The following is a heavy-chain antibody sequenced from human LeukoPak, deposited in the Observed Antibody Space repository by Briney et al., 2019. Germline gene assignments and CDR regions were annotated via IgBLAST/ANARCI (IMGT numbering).Heavy chain of an antibody. CDR1: GFTFDDYA. CDR2: ISWNSGSI. V-gene: IGHV3-9*01. Sequence: GGSLRLSCAASGFTFDDYAMHWVRQAPGKGLEWVSGISWNSGSIGYADSAKGRFTISRDNAKNSLYLQMNSLRAEDTALYYCAKDIMPIVVVVGGLDYWGQGTLVTVSS. CDR3: AKDIMPIVVVVGGLDY. D-gene: IGHD2-15*01. J-gene: IGHJ4*02.